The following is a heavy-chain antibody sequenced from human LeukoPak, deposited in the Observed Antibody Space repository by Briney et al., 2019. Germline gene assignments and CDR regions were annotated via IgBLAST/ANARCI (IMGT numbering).Heavy chain of an antibody. D-gene: IGHD1/OR15-1a*01. CDR1: GFTVSSNY. Sequence: PGGSLRLSCAASGFTVSSNYMSWVRQAPGKGLEWVSVIYSGGSTYYAGSVKGRFPISRDNSMNTLYLQMNSLRAEDTAVYYCAREWEQDWGQGTLVTVSS. CDR3: AREWEQD. CDR2: IYSGGST. V-gene: IGHV3-53*01. J-gene: IGHJ4*02.